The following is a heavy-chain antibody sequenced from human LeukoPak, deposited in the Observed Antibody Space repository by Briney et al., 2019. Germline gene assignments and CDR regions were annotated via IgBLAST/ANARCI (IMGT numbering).Heavy chain of an antibody. Sequence: SVKVSCKASGGTFSSYAISWVRQAPGQGLEWMGRIIPIFGIANYAQKFQGRVTITADKSTSTAYMELSSLRSEDTAVYYCARLWFGGSTFDYWGQGTLVTVSS. CDR3: ARLWFGGSTFDY. CDR2: IIPIFGIA. J-gene: IGHJ4*02. V-gene: IGHV1-69*04. CDR1: GGTFSSYA. D-gene: IGHD3-10*01.